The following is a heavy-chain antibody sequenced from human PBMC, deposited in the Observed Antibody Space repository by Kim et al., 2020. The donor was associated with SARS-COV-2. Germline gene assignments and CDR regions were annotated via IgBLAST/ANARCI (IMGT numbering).Heavy chain of an antibody. J-gene: IGHJ4*02. D-gene: IGHD3-22*01. CDR2: ISAYNGNT. CDR1: GYTFTSYG. CDR3: ARDRVLLDRHDYYDSSGYYYGVGYYFDY. Sequence: ASVKVSCKASGYTFTSYGISWVRQAPGQGLEWMGWISAYNGNTNYAQKLQGRVTMTTDTSTSTAYMELRSLRSDDTAVYYCARDRVLLDRHDYYDSSGYYYGVGYYFDYWGQGTLVTVSS. V-gene: IGHV1-18*01.